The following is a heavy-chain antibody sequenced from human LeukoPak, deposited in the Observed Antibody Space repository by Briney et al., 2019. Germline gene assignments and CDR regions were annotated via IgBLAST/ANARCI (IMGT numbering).Heavy chain of an antibody. D-gene: IGHD2-2*01. CDR3: ARGGYCSRTSCYAFHY. CDR1: GGSISSYY. V-gene: IGHV4-59*01. J-gene: IGHJ4*02. Sequence: PSETLSLTCTVSGGSISSYYWSWIRQPPGKGLEWIGYIYYSGSTNYNPSLKSRVTISVDTSKNHFSLKLSSVTAADTAVYYCARGGYCSRTSCYAFHYWGQGTLVTVSS. CDR2: IYYSGST.